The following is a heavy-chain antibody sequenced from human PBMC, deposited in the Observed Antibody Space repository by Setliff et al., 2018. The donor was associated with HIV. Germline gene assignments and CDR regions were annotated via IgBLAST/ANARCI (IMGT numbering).Heavy chain of an antibody. CDR3: ARVPNYNFWNGPSPRYYYYMGV. CDR1: GYTFTSYD. Sequence: ASVKVSCKASGYTFTSYDINWVRQATGQGLEWMGWMNPNSGNTGYAQKYQGRVTMTRNTSISTAYMELSSLRSEDTAVYYCARVPNYNFWNGPSPRYYYYMGVGGKGTTVTVAS. CDR2: MNPNSGNT. J-gene: IGHJ6*03. D-gene: IGHD3-3*01. V-gene: IGHV1-8*01.